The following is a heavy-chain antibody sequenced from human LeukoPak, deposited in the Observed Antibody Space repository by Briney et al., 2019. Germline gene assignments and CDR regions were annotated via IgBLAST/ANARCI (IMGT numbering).Heavy chain of an antibody. CDR1: GFTFGSHA. J-gene: IGHJ4*02. CDR3: GTTTVGYSSGQKPAWPVDY. V-gene: IGHV3-23*01. CDR2: IFGSGGSP. D-gene: IGHD5-18*01. Sequence: GGSLRLSCEASGFTFGSHAMYWVRQAPGKGLEWVAGIFGSGGSPHYADPVKGRFTISRDNSRNTVYLQINSLRAEDTAVYYCGTTTVGYSSGQKPAWPVDYWGQGTLVTVSS.